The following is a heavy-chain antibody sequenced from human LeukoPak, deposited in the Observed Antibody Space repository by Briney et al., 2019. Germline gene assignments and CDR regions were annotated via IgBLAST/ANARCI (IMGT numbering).Heavy chain of an antibody. J-gene: IGHJ4*02. CDR3: ARSAGSRGVADY. D-gene: IGHD3-10*01. CDR1: GYSFTSYW. CDR2: LYPGDSDT. Sequence: GESLKISCKGSGYSFTSYWIGWVRQMPGKGLDWMGILYPGDSDTRYSPSFQGQVTLSADKSITTAYLQWSSLKASDTAIYYCARSAGSRGVADYWGQGTLVTVSS. V-gene: IGHV5-51*01.